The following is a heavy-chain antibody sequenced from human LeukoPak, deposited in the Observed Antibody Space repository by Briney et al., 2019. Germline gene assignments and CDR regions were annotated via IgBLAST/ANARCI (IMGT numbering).Heavy chain of an antibody. Sequence: GGSLRLSCVASGFTFSDAWMSWVRQAPGKGLEWVGRIKSKIDGGTIDYAAPVKGRFTILRDDSRNTLYLRMNSLKTEDTAVYYCTTRRQDGWWGQGTLVTVSS. D-gene: IGHD2-15*01. CDR3: TTRRQDGW. CDR2: IKSKIDGGTI. V-gene: IGHV3-15*01. J-gene: IGHJ4*02. CDR1: GFTFSDAW.